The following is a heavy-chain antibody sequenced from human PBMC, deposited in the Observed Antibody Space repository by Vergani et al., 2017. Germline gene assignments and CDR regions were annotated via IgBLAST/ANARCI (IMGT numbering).Heavy chain of an antibody. D-gene: IGHD3-10*01. CDR3: ARESFYYGSGVGPPAYYYYYMDV. J-gene: IGHJ6*03. CDR1: GGSISSYY. V-gene: IGHV4-4*07. CDR2: IYTSGRT. Sequence: QVQLQESGPGLVKPSETLSLTCTVSGGSISSYYWSWIRQPAGKGLEWIGRIYTSGRTNYNPSLKSRVTMSVDTSKNQFSLKLSSVTAADTAVYYCARESFYYGSGVGPPAYYYYYMDVWGKGTTVTVSS.